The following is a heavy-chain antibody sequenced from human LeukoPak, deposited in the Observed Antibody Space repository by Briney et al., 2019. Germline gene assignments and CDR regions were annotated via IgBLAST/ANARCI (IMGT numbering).Heavy chain of an antibody. Sequence: GKSLRLSCAASGFTFSSFGMHWVRQAPGKGLEWVAMIYYDGSNKYYADSVKGRFTISRDDSKNTLYLQMNSLRPEDTAVYYCARDEVSGYSYYGDRNYWGQGTLVTVSP. CDR2: IYYDGSNK. CDR3: ARDEVSGYSYYGDRNY. J-gene: IGHJ4*02. CDR1: GFTFSSFG. V-gene: IGHV3-33*01. D-gene: IGHD5-12*01.